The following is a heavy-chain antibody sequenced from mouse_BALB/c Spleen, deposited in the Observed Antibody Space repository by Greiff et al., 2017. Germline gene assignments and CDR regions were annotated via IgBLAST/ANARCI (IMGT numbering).Heavy chain of an antibody. V-gene: IGHV3-6*02. J-gene: IGHJ4*01. CDR3: ARDWNYYAMDY. Sequence: DVQLRESGPGLVKPSQSLSLTCSVTGYSITSGYYWNWIRQFPGNKLEWMGYISYDGSNNYNPSLKNRISITRDTSKNQFFLKLNSVTTEDTATYYCARDWNYYAMDYWGQGTSVTVSS. CDR2: ISYDGSN. CDR1: GYSITSGYY.